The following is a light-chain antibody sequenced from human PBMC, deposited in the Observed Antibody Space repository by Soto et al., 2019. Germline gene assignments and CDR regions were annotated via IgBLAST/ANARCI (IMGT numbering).Light chain of an antibody. Sequence: DIVMAHSPDSLAVSLGERATINCKASQSVLYSSNNKNYLAWYQQKPGQPPKLLIYWASTRESGVPDRFSGSGSGTDFTLTINSLQSEDFAVYYCQPYNNWPLTFGGGTKVDIK. J-gene: IGKJ4*01. CDR1: QSVLYSSNNKNY. V-gene: IGKV4-1*01. CDR3: QPYNNWPLT. CDR2: WAS.